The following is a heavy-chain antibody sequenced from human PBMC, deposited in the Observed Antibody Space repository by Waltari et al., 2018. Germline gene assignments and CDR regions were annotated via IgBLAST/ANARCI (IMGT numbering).Heavy chain of an antibody. J-gene: IGHJ3*02. CDR1: GGSISSYY. Sequence: QVQLQESGPGLVKPSETLSLTCTVSGGSISSYYWSWIRQPPGKGLEWIGYIYYSGSTNYNPSLKSRGTISVDTSKNQVSLKLSAVTAADTAVYYCARMFPWELPPGDAFDIWGQGTMVTVSS. V-gene: IGHV4-59*01. CDR2: IYYSGST. D-gene: IGHD1-26*01. CDR3: ARMFPWELPPGDAFDI.